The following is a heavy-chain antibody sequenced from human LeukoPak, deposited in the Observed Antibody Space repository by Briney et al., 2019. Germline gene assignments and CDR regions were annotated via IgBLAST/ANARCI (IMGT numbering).Heavy chain of an antibody. Sequence: GRSLRLSCAASGFTFSSYGMHWVRQAPGKGLEWVAVIWYDGSKKYYVDSVKGRFTISRDNSKNTLSLQMNSLRAEDTAVYYCAREGYSSSRDAFDIWGQGTMVTVSS. CDR1: GFTFSSYG. CDR2: IWYDGSKK. J-gene: IGHJ3*02. CDR3: AREGYSSSRDAFDI. V-gene: IGHV3-33*01. D-gene: IGHD6-13*01.